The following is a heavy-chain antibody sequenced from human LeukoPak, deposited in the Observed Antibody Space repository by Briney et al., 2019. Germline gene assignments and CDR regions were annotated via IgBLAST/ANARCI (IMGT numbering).Heavy chain of an antibody. CDR2: IVPMFGVA. CDR1: GGSFNNYG. J-gene: IGHJ4*02. CDR3: AGEFEIHHPAFGD. Sequence: SVKVSCKSSGGSFNNYGISWVRQAPGQGLEWMGDIVPMFGVANYAQKFQGRVTVTADESTNTVYLEVTSLKFEDTAVYYCAGEFEIHHPAFGDWGQGTLVTVSS. D-gene: IGHD3-10*01. V-gene: IGHV1-69*13.